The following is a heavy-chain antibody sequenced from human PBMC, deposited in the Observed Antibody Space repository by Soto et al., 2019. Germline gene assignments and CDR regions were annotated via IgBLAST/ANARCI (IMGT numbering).Heavy chain of an antibody. Sequence: PGGSLRLSCAASGITFSNYAMSWVRQAPGKGLEWVSGISGSGDSTYYAESVKGRFTISRDNSKNTVYLQMNNLGAEDTAVYSCASRNYYDTSGYYYWYYFDFWGQGALVTVSS. CDR3: ASRNYYDTSGYYYWYYFDF. J-gene: IGHJ4*02. CDR1: GITFSNYA. V-gene: IGHV3-23*01. CDR2: ISGSGDST. D-gene: IGHD3-22*01.